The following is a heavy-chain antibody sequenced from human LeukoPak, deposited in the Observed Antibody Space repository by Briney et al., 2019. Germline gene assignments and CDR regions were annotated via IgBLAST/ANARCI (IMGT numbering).Heavy chain of an antibody. CDR2: MNPNSGNT. J-gene: IGHJ4*02. V-gene: IGHV1-8*03. CDR1: GYTFTSYD. D-gene: IGHD1-26*01. CDR3: ARAEINSGSYYLYY. Sequence: ASVKVSCKASGYTFTSYDINWVRQATGQGLEWMGWMNPNSGNTGYAQKFQGRVTITRNTSISTAYMELSSLRSEDTAVYYCARAEINSGSYYLYYWGQGTLVTVSS.